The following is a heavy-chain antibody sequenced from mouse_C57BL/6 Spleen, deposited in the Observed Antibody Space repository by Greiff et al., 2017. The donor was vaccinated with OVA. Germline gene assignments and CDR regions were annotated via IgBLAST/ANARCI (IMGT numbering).Heavy chain of an antibody. V-gene: IGHV1-5*01. D-gene: IGHD2-1*01. J-gene: IGHJ3*01. CDR2: IYPGNSDT. Sequence: EVQLVESGTVLARPGASVKMSCKTSGYTFTSYWMHWVKQRPGQGLEWIGAIYPGNSDTSYNQKFKGKAKLTAVTSASTAYMELSSLTNEDAAVDYCTRVGNYLAWFAYWGQGTLVTVSA. CDR3: TRVGNYLAWFAY. CDR1: GYTFTSYW.